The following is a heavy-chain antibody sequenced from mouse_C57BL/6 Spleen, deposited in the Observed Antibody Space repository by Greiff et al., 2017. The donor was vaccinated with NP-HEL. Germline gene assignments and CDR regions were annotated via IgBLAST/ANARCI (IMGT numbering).Heavy chain of an antibody. CDR1: GYTFTSYW. Sequence: QVQLQQPGAELVMPGASVKLSCKASGYTFTSYWMHWVKQRPGQGLEWIGEIDPSDSYTNYNQKFMGKSTLTVDKSSSTAYMQLSSLTSEDSAVYYCVSLYGGFAYWGQGTLVTVSA. D-gene: IGHD1-1*01. CDR2: IDPSDSYT. J-gene: IGHJ3*01. CDR3: VSLYGGFAY. V-gene: IGHV1-69*01.